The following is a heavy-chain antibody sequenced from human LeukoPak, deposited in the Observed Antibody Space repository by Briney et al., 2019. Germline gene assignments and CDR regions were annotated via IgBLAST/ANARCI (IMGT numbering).Heavy chain of an antibody. CDR1: GFTFSSYA. CDR2: ISGSGGST. D-gene: IGHD3-9*01. CDR3: AKDRTRYDILTGLRRWDAFDI. Sequence: GRSLRLSCAASGFTFSSYAMHWVRQAPGKGLEWVSAISGSGGSTYYADSVKGRFTISRDNSKNTLYLQMNSLRAEDTAVYYCAKDRTRYDILTGLRRWDAFDIWGQGTMVTVSS. V-gene: IGHV3-23*01. J-gene: IGHJ3*02.